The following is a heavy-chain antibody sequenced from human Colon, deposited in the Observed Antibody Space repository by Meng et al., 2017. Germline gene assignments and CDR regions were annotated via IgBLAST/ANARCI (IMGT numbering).Heavy chain of an antibody. CDR3: ARVDFPGDFRDSSGLGL. CDR1: GGSFTDFY. D-gene: IGHD3-22*01. Sequence: QVQLKEWRALLLRPSETLSLTCTVYGGSFTDFYWSWVRQSPERGLEWIGEINHGGGTNYNPSLSSRVTISLDTSKNQFFLKMNSVTAADTAVYYCARVDFPGDFRDSSGLGLWGQGTLVTVS. CDR2: INHGGGT. J-gene: IGHJ4*02. V-gene: IGHV4-34*01.